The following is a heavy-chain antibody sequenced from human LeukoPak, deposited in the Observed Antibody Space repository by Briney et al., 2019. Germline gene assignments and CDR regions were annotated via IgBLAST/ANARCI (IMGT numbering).Heavy chain of an antibody. V-gene: IGHV3-23*01. CDR3: ARDPNGDYVGAFDI. CDR2: ISGSGGYT. Sequence: GGSLRLSCAASGFTFSSYAMSWVRQAPGKGLEWVSGISGSGGYTYYADSVKGRFTISRDNSKNTLYLQMDTLRADDTAVYYCARDPNGDYVGAFDILGQGTMVTVSS. D-gene: IGHD4-17*01. J-gene: IGHJ3*02. CDR1: GFTFSSYA.